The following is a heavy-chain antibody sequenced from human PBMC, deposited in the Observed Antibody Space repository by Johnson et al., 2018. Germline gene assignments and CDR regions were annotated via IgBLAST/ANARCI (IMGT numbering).Heavy chain of an antibody. CDR3: TSEGH. V-gene: IGHV3-73*01. CDR1: GFTFSGPA. CDR2: IRSKANSYAT. J-gene: IGHJ1*01. Sequence: VQLVESGGGVVQPGRSLRLSCAASGFTFSGPAMHWVRQASGKGLEWVGRIRSKANSYATAYAAAVKGRFTNARDDSKNTAYLQLNSLKTEDTAVYYCTSEGHWGQDTLVTVSS.